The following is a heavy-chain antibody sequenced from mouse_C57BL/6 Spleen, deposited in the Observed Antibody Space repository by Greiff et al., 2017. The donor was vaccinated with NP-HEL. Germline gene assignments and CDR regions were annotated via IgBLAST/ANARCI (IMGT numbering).Heavy chain of an antibody. Sequence: QVQLKESGPELVKPGASVKISCKASGYAFSSSWMNWVKQRPGKGLEWIGRIYPGDGDTNYNGKFKGKATLTADKSSSTAYMQLSSLTSEDSAVYFCARSSLWSLFDYWGQGTTLTVSS. CDR2: IYPGDGDT. V-gene: IGHV1-82*01. D-gene: IGHD1-1*02. CDR3: ARSSLWSLFDY. J-gene: IGHJ2*01. CDR1: GYAFSSSW.